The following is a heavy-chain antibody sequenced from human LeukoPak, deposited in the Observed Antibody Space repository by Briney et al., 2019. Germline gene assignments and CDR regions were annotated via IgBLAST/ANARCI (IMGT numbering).Heavy chain of an antibody. J-gene: IGHJ4*02. D-gene: IGHD4-23*01. CDR1: GYSISDGYY. V-gene: IGHV4-38-2*01. Sequence: SETLSLTCAVSGYSISDGYYWGWILQPPGKGLEWIGSIYHSGSTYYNPSLKSRVAISLDTSKNQFSLKLSSVTAADTAVYYCARHASVGAVAGLDYWGQGTLVTVSS. CDR3: ARHASVGAVAGLDY. CDR2: IYHSGST.